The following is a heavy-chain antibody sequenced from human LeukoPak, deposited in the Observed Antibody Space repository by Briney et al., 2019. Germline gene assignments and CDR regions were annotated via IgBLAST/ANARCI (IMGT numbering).Heavy chain of an antibody. CDR2: IYYSGST. D-gene: IGHD5-12*01. CDR3: ATLAGSGYDGEIQYYYYGMDV. CDR1: GGSISSYY. J-gene: IGHJ6*02. Sequence: SETLSLSCTVSGGSISSYYWSWIRQPPGHALEWIGYIYYSGSTNYNPSLKSRVTMSVDTSKNQFSLKLSSVTAADTAVYYCATLAGSGYDGEIQYYYYGMDVWGQGTTVTVSS. V-gene: IGHV4-59*01.